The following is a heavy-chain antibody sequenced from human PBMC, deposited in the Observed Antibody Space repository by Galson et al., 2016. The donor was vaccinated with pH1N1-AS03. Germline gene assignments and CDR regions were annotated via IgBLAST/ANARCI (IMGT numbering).Heavy chain of an antibody. CDR3: ARAMYTSGWYGMDV. CDR2: ISYSGDTE. Sequence: SLRLSCAASGFPFSGYEMNWVRQAPGKGLEWISYISYSGDTENYADSVKGRFSISRDNAKNSLYLQMSALRPEDTAVYHCARAMYTSGWYGMDVWGQGTTVTVSS. V-gene: IGHV3-48*03. CDR1: GFPFSGYE. D-gene: IGHD6-19*01. J-gene: IGHJ6*02.